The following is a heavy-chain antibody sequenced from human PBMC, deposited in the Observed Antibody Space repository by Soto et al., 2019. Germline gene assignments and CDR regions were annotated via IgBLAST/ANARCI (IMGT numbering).Heavy chain of an antibody. CDR3: ARARARRYYGSGSLASYYYGMDV. V-gene: IGHV4-4*02. CDR1: GGSISSSNW. Sequence: SETLSLTCAVSGGSISSSNWWSWVRQPPGKGLEWIGEIYHSGSTNYNPSLKSRVTISVDKSRNQFSLKLSSVTAADTAVYYCARARARRYYGSGSLASYYYGMDVWGQGTTVTVSS. CDR2: IYHSGST. D-gene: IGHD3-10*01. J-gene: IGHJ6*02.